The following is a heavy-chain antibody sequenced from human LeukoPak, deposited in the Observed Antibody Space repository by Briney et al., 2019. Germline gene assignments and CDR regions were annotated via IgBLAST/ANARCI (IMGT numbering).Heavy chain of an antibody. CDR3: ARDGFMVRGVFDY. CDR1: GFTFSSYS. D-gene: IGHD3-10*01. Sequence: GGSLRLSCAASGFTFSSYSMNWVRLAPGKGLEWVSYISSSSSTIYYADSVKGRFTISRDNAKNSLYLQMNSLRAEDTAVYYCARDGFMVRGVFDYWGQGTLVTVSS. CDR2: ISSSSSTI. J-gene: IGHJ4*02. V-gene: IGHV3-48*01.